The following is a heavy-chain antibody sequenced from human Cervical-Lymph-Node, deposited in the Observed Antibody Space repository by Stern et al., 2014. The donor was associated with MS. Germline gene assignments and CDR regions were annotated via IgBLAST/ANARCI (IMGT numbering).Heavy chain of an antibody. V-gene: IGHV3-9*01. CDR2: ISWNSGSM. Sequence: EVQLEESGGGLVQPGRSLRLSCAGSRFNFDDYAMHWVRQAPGRGLEWVSSISWNSGSMEYADAVKGRFTISRDNAKNSLELQMDSLRVEDTGIYYCAKDISSGRWEAQYYYGMDVWGQGTTVTVSS. CDR3: AKDISSGRWEAQYYYGMDV. J-gene: IGHJ6*02. CDR1: RFNFDDYA. D-gene: IGHD6-19*01.